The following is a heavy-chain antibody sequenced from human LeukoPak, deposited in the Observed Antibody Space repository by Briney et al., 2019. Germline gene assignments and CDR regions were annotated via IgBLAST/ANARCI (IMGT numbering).Heavy chain of an antibody. Sequence: GRSLRLSCAASGFTFSSYAMHWVRQAPGKGLEWVAVISYDGSNKYYADSVKGRSTISRDNSKNTLYLQMNSLRAEDTAVYYCASGDSGSYYYYGMNVWGQGTTVTVSS. D-gene: IGHD1-26*01. CDR1: GFTFSSYA. V-gene: IGHV3-30-3*01. CDR3: ASGDSGSYYYYGMNV. J-gene: IGHJ6*02. CDR2: ISYDGSNK.